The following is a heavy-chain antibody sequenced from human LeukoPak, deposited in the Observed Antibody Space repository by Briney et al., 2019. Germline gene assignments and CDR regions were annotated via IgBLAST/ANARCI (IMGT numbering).Heavy chain of an antibody. Sequence: GGSLRLSCAASGFTFSSDWMNWVRQAPGKGLEWVATINQNGNVKYYVDSVKGRFTISRDNSKNTLSLQMSSLRVEDTAVYYCARDRSCTGGSCYMDVWGRGTTVTVSS. CDR2: INQNGNVK. J-gene: IGHJ6*03. CDR3: ARDRSCTGGSCYMDV. V-gene: IGHV3-7*03. D-gene: IGHD2-15*01. CDR1: GFTFSSDW.